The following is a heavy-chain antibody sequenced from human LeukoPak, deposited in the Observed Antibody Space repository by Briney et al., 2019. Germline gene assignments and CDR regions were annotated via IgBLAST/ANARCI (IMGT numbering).Heavy chain of an antibody. CDR1: GYTFTSYD. CDR3: ARGYRVSGSYYWDFDY. CDR2: MNPNSGNT. Sequence: GASVKVSCKASGYTFTSYDINWVRQAPGQGLEWMGWMNPNSGNTGYAQKFQGRVTITRNTSISTAYMELSSLRSEDTAVYYCARGYRVSGSYYWDFDYWGQGTLVTVSS. J-gene: IGHJ4*02. V-gene: IGHV1-8*03. D-gene: IGHD1-26*01.